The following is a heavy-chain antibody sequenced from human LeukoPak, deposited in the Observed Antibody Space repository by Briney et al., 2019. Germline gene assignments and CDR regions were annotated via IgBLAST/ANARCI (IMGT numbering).Heavy chain of an antibody. D-gene: IGHD4-17*01. CDR3: AREEDGDYLDY. CDR1: GFTFSSYW. V-gene: IGHV3-30*03. Sequence: HPGGSLRLSCAASGFTFSSYWMYWARQAPGKGLEWVAVISYDGSNKYYADSVKGRFTISRDNSKNTLYLQMNSLRAEDTAVYYCAREEDGDYLDYWGQGTLVTVSS. CDR2: ISYDGSNK. J-gene: IGHJ4*02.